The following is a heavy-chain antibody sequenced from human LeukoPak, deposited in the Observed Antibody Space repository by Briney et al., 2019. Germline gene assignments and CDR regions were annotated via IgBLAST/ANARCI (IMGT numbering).Heavy chain of an antibody. CDR2: ISSSSSYI. J-gene: IGHJ3*02. D-gene: IGHD1-14*01. CDR3: ARDSGIGGGDI. V-gene: IGHV3-21*01. CDR1: GFTFSSYS. Sequence: PGGSLRLSCAASGFTFSSYSMNWVRQAPGKGLEWVSSISSSSSYIYYADSVKGRFTISRDNAKNSLYLQMNSLRAEDTAVYHCARDSGIGGGDIWGQGTMVTVSS.